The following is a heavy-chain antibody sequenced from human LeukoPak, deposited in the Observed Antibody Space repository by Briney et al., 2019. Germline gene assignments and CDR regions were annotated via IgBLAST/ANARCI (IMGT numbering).Heavy chain of an antibody. Sequence: AGGSLRLSCAASGFPFSGYSMTWVRQAPGKGLEWVSGISPGGEIPYYADSVKGRFTISRDNSKDTVSLQMHSLRDEDTATYYCAKDDGWLYYNHWGQGTLVTVSS. CDR2: ISPGGEIP. V-gene: IGHV3-23*01. CDR3: AKDDGWLYYNH. J-gene: IGHJ4*02. D-gene: IGHD3-22*01. CDR1: GFPFSGYS.